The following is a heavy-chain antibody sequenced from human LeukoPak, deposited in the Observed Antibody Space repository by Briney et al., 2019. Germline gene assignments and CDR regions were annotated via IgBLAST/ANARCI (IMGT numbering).Heavy chain of an antibody. V-gene: IGHV1-18*01. CDR1: GYTFSNYG. CDR2: ISAYNNNT. J-gene: IGHJ4*02. Sequence: ASVKVSCKTSGYTFSNYGVSWVRQAPGQGLEWMGWISAYNNNTNYAQKFQGRLTMTTDTSTSTAYMGLRSLRSDDTAVYYCARGARISSSWYSSVWGQGTLITVS. D-gene: IGHD2-2*01. CDR3: ARGARISSSWYSSV.